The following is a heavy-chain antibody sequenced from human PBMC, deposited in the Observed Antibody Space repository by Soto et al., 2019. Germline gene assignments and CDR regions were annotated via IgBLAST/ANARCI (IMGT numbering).Heavy chain of an antibody. D-gene: IGHD2-15*01. V-gene: IGHV3-30*18. CDR2: ISYDGSNK. Sequence: GGSLRLSCAASGFTFSSYGMHWVRQAPGKGLEWVAVISYDGSNKYYADSVKGRFTISRDNSKNTLYLQMNSLRAEDTAVYYCAKSGGNVNAEFFQHWGQGTLVTVSS. J-gene: IGHJ1*01. CDR1: GFTFSSYG. CDR3: AKSGGNVNAEFFQH.